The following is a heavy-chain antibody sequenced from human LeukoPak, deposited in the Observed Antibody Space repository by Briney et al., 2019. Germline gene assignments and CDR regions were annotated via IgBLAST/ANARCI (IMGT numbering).Heavy chain of an antibody. J-gene: IGHJ5*02. CDR3: ARPTTVATGPWFGP. Sequence: NTGGSLRLSCAASGFTFSSYAMSWVRQPPGKGLEWIGSIYYSGSTYYNPSLKSRVTISVDSSNNQFSLKLTSVTAADTAVYYCARPTTVATGPWFGPWGQGTLVTVSS. V-gene: IGHV4-39*01. D-gene: IGHD4-23*01. CDR1: GFTFSSYA. CDR2: IYYSGST.